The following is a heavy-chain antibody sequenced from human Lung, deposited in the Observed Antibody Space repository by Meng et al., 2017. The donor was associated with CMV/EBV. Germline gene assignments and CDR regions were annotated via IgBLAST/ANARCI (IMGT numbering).Heavy chain of an antibody. D-gene: IGHD3-3*01. J-gene: IGHJ5*02. V-gene: IGHV2-5*01. CDR1: GVG. CDR3: ARTSITIFGVVIIGEVNWFDP. Sequence: GVGVAWLRRPSVTALEWLALICLNDDKPYSAALKNGLTINRDASKNQVVLTMTNMDPVDTATYYCARTSITIFGVVIIGEVNWFDPWGQGTLVTVSS. CDR2: ICLNDDK.